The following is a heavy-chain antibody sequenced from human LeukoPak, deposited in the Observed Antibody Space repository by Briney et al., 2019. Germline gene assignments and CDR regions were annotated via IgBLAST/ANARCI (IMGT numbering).Heavy chain of an antibody. Sequence: SETLYLTCAVYGASLNGHYWSWIRQPPGKGLEWIGEGSDVGGTKYNPSLKSRVTISADTSKNQFSLKLSSVTAADTAVYYCAQNGQSGFSFDPWGQGTLVAVSS. CDR1: GASLNGHY. D-gene: IGHD2-8*01. CDR2: GSDVGGT. V-gene: IGHV4-34*01. CDR3: AQNGQSGFSFDP. J-gene: IGHJ5*02.